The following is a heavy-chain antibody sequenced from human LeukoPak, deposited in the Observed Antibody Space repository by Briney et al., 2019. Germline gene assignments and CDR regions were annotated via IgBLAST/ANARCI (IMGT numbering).Heavy chain of an antibody. V-gene: IGHV5-51*01. CDR1: GYSFTNYW. CDR2: IYPGDSDT. J-gene: IGHJ4*02. Sequence: GESLKISCKGSGYSFTNYWIGWVRQMPGKGLEWMGIIYPGDSDTRHSPSFQGQVTISADKSISTAYLHWSSLKASDTAMYYCARGYYDSNSYYSFDLWGQGTLVTVSS. CDR3: ARGYYDSNSYYSFDL. D-gene: IGHD3-22*01.